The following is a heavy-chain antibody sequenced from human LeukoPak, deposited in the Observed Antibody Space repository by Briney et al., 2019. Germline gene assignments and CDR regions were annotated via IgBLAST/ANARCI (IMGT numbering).Heavy chain of an antibody. Sequence: GRSLRLSCAASGFTFDDYAMHWVRQAPGKGLEWVSGISWNSGSIGYADSVKGRFTISRDNAKNSLYLQMNSLRAEDTALYYCAKDSVYYDYVWGSYRSPYYFDYWGQGTLVTVSS. D-gene: IGHD3-16*02. CDR1: GFTFDDYA. J-gene: IGHJ4*02. CDR2: ISWNSGSI. CDR3: AKDSVYYDYVWGSYRSPYYFDY. V-gene: IGHV3-9*01.